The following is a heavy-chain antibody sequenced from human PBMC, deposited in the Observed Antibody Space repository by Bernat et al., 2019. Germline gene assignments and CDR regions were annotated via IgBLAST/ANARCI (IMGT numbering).Heavy chain of an antibody. V-gene: IGHV1-18*04. Sequence: QVQLVQSGAEVKKPGASVKVSCKASGYTFTSYAISWVRQSPGLGLEWMGWFSAYNGNTNYAQTLQGRVTMTTDTSTSTAYMELRSRRSDDTAVYYCAGEESEWLIDYWGQGTLVTVSS. CDR2: FSAYNGNT. D-gene: IGHD3-16*01. CDR1: GYTFTSYA. CDR3: AGEESEWLIDY. J-gene: IGHJ4*02.